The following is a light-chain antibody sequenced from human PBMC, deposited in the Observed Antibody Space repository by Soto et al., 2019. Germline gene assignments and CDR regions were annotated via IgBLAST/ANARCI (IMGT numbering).Light chain of an antibody. Sequence: AIQMTQTPSSLSASVGDRVTITCRASQDIRNDLGWFQQKPGKAPKLLINTASTLQSGVSSRFSGSGSGTDFTLTITSMQTEDFANYYRLQDYIYPWTFGQGTKVDIK. V-gene: IGKV1-6*01. CDR3: LQDYIYPWT. CDR2: TAS. J-gene: IGKJ1*01. CDR1: QDIRND.